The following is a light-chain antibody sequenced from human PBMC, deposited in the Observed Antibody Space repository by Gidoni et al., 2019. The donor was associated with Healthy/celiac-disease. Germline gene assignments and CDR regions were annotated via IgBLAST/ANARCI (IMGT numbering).Light chain of an antibody. CDR1: QDISNY. CDR2: DAS. V-gene: IGKV1-33*01. J-gene: IGKJ3*01. CDR3: QQYDNLPPRIT. Sequence: DIQMTPSPSSLSASVGDRVTITCQASQDISNYLNWYQQKPGKAPKLLIYDASNLETGVPSRFSGSGSGTDFTFTISSLQPEDIATYYCQQYDNLPPRITFGPGTKVDIK.